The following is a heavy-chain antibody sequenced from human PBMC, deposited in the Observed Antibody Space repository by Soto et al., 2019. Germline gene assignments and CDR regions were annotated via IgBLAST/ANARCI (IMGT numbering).Heavy chain of an antibody. CDR3: VNMMIARGAFDF. CDR1: GFSFSGYG. Sequence: GGSLRLSCAASGFSFSGYGMHWVRQAPGKGLEWVAVISHDGSGEYYGDSVKGRFTISRDNSKNTLFLQVDSLRPDDTAVYYCVNMMIARGAFDFWGQGTLVTVSS. J-gene: IGHJ4*02. D-gene: IGHD2-21*01. CDR2: ISHDGSGE. V-gene: IGHV3-30*18.